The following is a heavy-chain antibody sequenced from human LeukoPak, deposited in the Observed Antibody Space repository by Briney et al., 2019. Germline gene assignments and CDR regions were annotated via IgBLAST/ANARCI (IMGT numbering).Heavy chain of an antibody. J-gene: IGHJ6*03. D-gene: IGHD3-16*01. V-gene: IGHV3-48*01. CDR2: FSVSGSI. Sequence: VGSLRLSCVASVFSLCTYILNWGRQTPREGRGWFSYFSVSGSIHYTESVKGRFNISRDNGRNSVSLQMNRLRAGDTGVYFCATAPHGASAYIDVWGRGTTVSVSS. CDR3: ATAPHGASAYIDV. CDR1: VFSLCTYI.